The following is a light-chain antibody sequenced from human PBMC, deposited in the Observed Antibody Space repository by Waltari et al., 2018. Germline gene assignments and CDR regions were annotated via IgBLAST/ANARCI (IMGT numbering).Light chain of an antibody. CDR2: GAY. J-gene: IGKJ2*01. V-gene: IGKV3-20*01. CDR1: QSLSVAY. CDR3: QQYDTSPGT. Sequence: EFVLPHSPSTLSLSAGDTATLPSRASQSLSVAYLAWYQHRSGQAPRLLIYGAYYRATGIPDRFSGSGSGTDFTLTITRLEPDDFAVYYCQQYDTSPGTFGQGTNLEI.